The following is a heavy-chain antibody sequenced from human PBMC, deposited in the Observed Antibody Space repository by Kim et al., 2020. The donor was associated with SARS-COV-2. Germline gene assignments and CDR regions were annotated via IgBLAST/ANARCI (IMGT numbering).Heavy chain of an antibody. D-gene: IGHD2-2*01. CDR2: ITYDGGNK. V-gene: IGHV3-30*03. Sequence: GGSLRLSCAASGVTFSYYGMHWVRQAPGKGLEWVSAITYDGGNKYYADSVKGRFTISRDNSKNTLYLQMNSLRAEDTAVYYCAGDIVVLDGMDVWGQGTTVTASS. CDR1: GVTFSYYG. J-gene: IGHJ6*02. CDR3: AGDIVVLDGMDV.